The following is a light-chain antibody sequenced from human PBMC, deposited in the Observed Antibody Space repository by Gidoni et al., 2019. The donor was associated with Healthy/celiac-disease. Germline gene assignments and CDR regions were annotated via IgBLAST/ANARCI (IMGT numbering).Light chain of an antibody. CDR2: DAS. CDR3: QQRSNWPPSS. CDR1: QSVSRY. V-gene: IGKV3-11*01. J-gene: IGKJ2*03. Sequence: EIVLTQSPATLSLSPGERATLSCRASQSVSRYLAWYQQKPGHAPRLLIYDASTRATGIPARFSGSGSGTDFTLTISSLEPEDFALYYCQQRSNWPPSSFGQGTKLEIK.